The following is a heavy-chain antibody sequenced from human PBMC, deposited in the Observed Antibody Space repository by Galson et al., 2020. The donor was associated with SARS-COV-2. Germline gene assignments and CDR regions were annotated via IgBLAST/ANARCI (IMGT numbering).Heavy chain of an antibody. CDR1: EFRFDNHA. V-gene: IGHV3-43D*04. CDR3: AKDYDLGSYGVMDV. D-gene: IGHD1-26*01. Sequence: GESLKISCAASEFRFDNHAMHWVRQAPGKALEWVSFISRDGGTTYYADSVKGRFTISRDNSKNSLYLQMNGLRVEDTALYYCAKDYDLGSYGVMDVWGQGTTVTVSS. J-gene: IGHJ6*02. CDR2: ISRDGGTT.